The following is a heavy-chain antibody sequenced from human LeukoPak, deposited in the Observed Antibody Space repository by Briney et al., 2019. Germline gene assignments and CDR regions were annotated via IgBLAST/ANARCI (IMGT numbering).Heavy chain of an antibody. J-gene: IGHJ5*02. CDR1: GFTFSSYS. CDR2: IKQDGSEK. V-gene: IGHV3-7*01. Sequence: GGSLRLSCAASGFTFSSYSMNWVRQAPGKGLEWVANIKQDGSEKYYVDSVKGRFTISRDNAKNSLYLQMNSLRAEDTAVYYCARDNPFRAARPFNWFDPWGQGTLVTVSS. CDR3: ARDNPFRAARPFNWFDP. D-gene: IGHD6-6*01.